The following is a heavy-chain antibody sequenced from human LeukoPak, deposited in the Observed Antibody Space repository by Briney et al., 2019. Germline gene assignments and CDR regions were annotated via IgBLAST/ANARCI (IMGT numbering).Heavy chain of an antibody. J-gene: IGHJ3*02. Sequence: GGSLRLSCAPSGLTFSTYWVHWVRQAPGKGLVWVSRIKSDGSITFYADSVRGRFTISRYNAKNTLYLQMSRLRAEDTAVYYFARERYYAFDIWGQGTMVIVSS. CDR2: IKSDGSIT. CDR3: ARERYYAFDI. V-gene: IGHV3-74*01. D-gene: IGHD1-14*01. CDR1: GLTFSTYW.